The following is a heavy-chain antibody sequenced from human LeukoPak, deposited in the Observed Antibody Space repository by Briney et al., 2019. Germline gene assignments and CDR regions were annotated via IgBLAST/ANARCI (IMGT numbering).Heavy chain of an antibody. J-gene: IGHJ4*02. CDR1: GFTFSSYW. Sequence: PGGSRRLSCAASGFTFSSYWMSWVRQAPGKGLEWVANIKQDGSEKYYVDSVKGRFTISRDNAKNSLYLQMNSLRAEDTAVYYCAGYSSSWYIPPYWGQGTLVTVSS. CDR3: AGYSSSWYIPPY. D-gene: IGHD6-13*01. V-gene: IGHV3-7*01. CDR2: IKQDGSEK.